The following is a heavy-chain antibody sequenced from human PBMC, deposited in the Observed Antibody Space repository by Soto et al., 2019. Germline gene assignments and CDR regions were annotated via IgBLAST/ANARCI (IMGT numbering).Heavy chain of an antibody. CDR1: GFTFTRYS. V-gene: IGHV3-74*01. Sequence: GGSLRLSCAASGFTFTRYSMNWVRQAPGKGLVWVSHIGPDGSSTRDADSVQGRFTISRDNARNTLYLQMNSLRDEDTAVYYCARDNNWSYDYLGQGILFTVSS. CDR3: ARDNNWSYDY. D-gene: IGHD1-1*01. CDR2: IGPDGSST. J-gene: IGHJ4*02.